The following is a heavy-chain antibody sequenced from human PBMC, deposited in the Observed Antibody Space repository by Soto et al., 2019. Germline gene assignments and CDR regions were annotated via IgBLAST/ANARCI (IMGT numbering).Heavy chain of an antibody. CDR2: INPSGGST. V-gene: IGHV1-46*01. Sequence: ASVKGSCKASGYTFSIYYMHWVLQAPGQGLEWMGIINPSGGSTTYAQKFWGRVTMTRDTSTNTVYLELSSLRSEDTAVYYCARGLITAAGTPLRYWGQGTLVTVSS. J-gene: IGHJ4*02. CDR3: ARGLITAAGTPLRY. CDR1: GYTFSIYY. D-gene: IGHD6-13*01.